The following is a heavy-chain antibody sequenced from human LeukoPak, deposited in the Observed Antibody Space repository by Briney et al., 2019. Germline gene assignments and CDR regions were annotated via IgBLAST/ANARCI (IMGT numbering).Heavy chain of an antibody. CDR2: VYPGDSAT. D-gene: IGHD1-7*01. Sequence: GESLQISCQGSGSSFTSYWIGWVRQLPGKGLEWMGIVYPGDSATRYSPSFQGQVTISADKSISTAYLQWSSLKASDTAMYYCAKVGTASFDYWGQGTLVTVSS. V-gene: IGHV5-51*01. J-gene: IGHJ4*02. CDR3: AKVGTASFDY. CDR1: GSSFTSYW.